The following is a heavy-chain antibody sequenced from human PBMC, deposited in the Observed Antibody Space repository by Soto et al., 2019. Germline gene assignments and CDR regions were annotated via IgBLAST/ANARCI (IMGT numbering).Heavy chain of an antibody. CDR1: GFTFSSYA. V-gene: IGHV3-30-3*01. D-gene: IGHD6-19*01. J-gene: IGHJ6*02. CDR3: ARAFLKQWLVPSYYYDGMDV. CDR2: ISYDGSNK. Sequence: QVQLVESGGGVVQPGRSLRLSCAASGFTFSSYAMHWVRQAPGKGLEWVAVISYDGSNKYYADSVKGRFTISRDNSKNTLYLQMNSLRAEDTAVYYCARAFLKQWLVPSYYYDGMDVWGQGTTVTVSS.